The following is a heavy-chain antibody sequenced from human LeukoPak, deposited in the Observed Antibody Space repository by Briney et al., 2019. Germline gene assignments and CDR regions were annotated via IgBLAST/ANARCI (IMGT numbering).Heavy chain of an antibody. J-gene: IGHJ4*02. CDR1: VYTFTGYY. V-gene: IGHV1-2*02. CDR3: AREGGSYSISS. D-gene: IGHD1-26*01. Sequence: GASVKVSCKASVYTFTGYYMHCGGQAPGQGREGMGGINPNSVGTNYAQKFQGRVTMTRDTSISTAYMELSRLRSDDTAVYYCAREGGSYSISSWGQGTLVTVSS. CDR2: INPNSVGT.